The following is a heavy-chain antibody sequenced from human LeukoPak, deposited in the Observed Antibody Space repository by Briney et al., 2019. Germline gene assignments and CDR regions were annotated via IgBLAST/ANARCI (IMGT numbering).Heavy chain of an antibody. D-gene: IGHD3-22*01. CDR2: ISSSGSTI. CDR1: GFTFSDYY. V-gene: IGHV3-11*04. CDR3: ARTSIYYDSSGYRS. J-gene: IGHJ5*02. Sequence: KSGGSLRLSCAASGFTFSDYYMSWIRQAPGKGLEWVSYISSSGSTIYYADSVKGRFTISRDNAKNSLYLQMNSLRAEDTAVYYCARTSIYYDSSGYRSWGQGTLVTVSS.